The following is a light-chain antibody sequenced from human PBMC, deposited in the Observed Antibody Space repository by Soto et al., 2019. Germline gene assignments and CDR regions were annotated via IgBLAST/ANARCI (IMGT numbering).Light chain of an antibody. CDR1: NSDIGGYNY. V-gene: IGLV2-14*01. J-gene: IGLJ1*01. CDR2: DVT. CDR3: NSYTSSNTYV. Sequence: QSVLTQPASVSGSPGQSITISCTGTNSDIGGYNYVSWYQQHPGKAPKHMIYDVTNRPSGVSNRFSGSKSGNTASLTISGLQAEDEADYYCNSYTSSNTYVFGTGTKVTV.